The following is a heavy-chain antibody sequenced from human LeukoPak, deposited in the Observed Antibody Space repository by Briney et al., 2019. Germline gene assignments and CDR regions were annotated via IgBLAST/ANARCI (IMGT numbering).Heavy chain of an antibody. CDR1: GFTFSSYG. Sequence: PGRSLRLSCAASGFTFSSYGMHWVRQAPGKGLEWVAVISYDGSNKYYADSVKGRFTISRDNSKNTLYLQMNSLRAEDTAVYYCAKDARTRGYDSGVIDYWGQGTLVTVSS. CDR2: ISYDGSNK. CDR3: AKDARTRGYDSGVIDY. D-gene: IGHD5-12*01. J-gene: IGHJ4*02. V-gene: IGHV3-30*18.